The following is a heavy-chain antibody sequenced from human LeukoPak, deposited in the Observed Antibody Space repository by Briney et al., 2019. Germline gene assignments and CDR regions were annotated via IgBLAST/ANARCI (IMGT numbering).Heavy chain of an antibody. CDR3: ARDMARGAAFDI. CDR1: GFTFSSYE. Sequence: GGSLRLSCAGSGFTFSSYEMNWVRQAPGKGLEWVSYISRSGSTIYYADSVKGRFTISRDNAKNSLYLQMNSLRAEDTAVYYCARDMARGAAFDIWGQGTMVTVSS. D-gene: IGHD3-10*01. J-gene: IGHJ3*02. CDR2: ISRSGSTI. V-gene: IGHV3-48*03.